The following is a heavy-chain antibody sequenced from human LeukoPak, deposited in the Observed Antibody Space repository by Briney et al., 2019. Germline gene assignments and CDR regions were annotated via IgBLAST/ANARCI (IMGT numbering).Heavy chain of an antibody. Sequence: GGSLRLSCAASGFTFSNYWMSWVRQAPGRGLEWVANIKQDGSEKYYVDSVKGRFTISRDNAKNSIYLQMNSLRVEDTAVYYCARAWGTVGAMPAFRGQGTLVTVSS. CDR2: IKQDGSEK. V-gene: IGHV3-7*01. CDR1: GFTFSNYW. D-gene: IGHD1-26*01. CDR3: ARAWGTVGAMPAF. J-gene: IGHJ4*02.